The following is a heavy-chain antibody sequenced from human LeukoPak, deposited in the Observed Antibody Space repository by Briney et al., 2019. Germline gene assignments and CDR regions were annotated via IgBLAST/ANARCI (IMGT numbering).Heavy chain of an antibody. D-gene: IGHD3-10*01. CDR1: GFTFNFYG. CDR3: AKDLWDYYGSGSTFDY. Sequence: PGGSLRLSCAASGFTFNFYGMHWVRQAPGKGLEWMAFMRYDGTNKYYADSVKGRFTISRDNSKNTLYLQMNSLRAEDTAVYYCAKDLWDYYGSGSTFDYWGRGTLVTVSS. V-gene: IGHV3-30*02. CDR2: MRYDGTNK. J-gene: IGHJ4*02.